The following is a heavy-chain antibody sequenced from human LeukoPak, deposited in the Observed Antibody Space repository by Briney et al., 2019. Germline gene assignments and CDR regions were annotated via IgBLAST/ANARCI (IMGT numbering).Heavy chain of an antibody. CDR2: INPNSGGT. CDR1: GYTFTGYY. Sequence: GASVRVSCKASGYTFTGYYMHWVRQAPGQGLEWMGWINPNSGGTNYAQKFQGRVTMTRDTSISTAYMELSRLRSDDTAVYYCASLSGSSYSGSYSDAFDIWGQGTMVTVSS. D-gene: IGHD1-26*01. V-gene: IGHV1-2*02. J-gene: IGHJ3*02. CDR3: ASLSGSSYSGSYSDAFDI.